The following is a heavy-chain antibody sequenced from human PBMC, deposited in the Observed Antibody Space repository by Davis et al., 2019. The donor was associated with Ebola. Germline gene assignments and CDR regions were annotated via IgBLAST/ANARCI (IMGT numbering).Heavy chain of an antibody. CDR3: AKDLLKDIVATIRSLGMDV. V-gene: IGHV3-30*02. D-gene: IGHD5-12*01. CDR2: IRYDGSNK. CDR1: GFTFSSYG. Sequence: PGGSLRLSCAASGFTFSSYGMHWVRQAPGKGLEWVAFIRYDGSNKYYADSVKGRFTISRDNSKNTLYLQMNSLRAEDTAVYYCAKDLLKDIVATIRSLGMDVWGQGTTVTVSS. J-gene: IGHJ6*02.